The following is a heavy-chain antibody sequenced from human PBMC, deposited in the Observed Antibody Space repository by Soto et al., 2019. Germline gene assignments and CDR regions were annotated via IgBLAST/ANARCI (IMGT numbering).Heavy chain of an antibody. V-gene: IGHV1-3*01. CDR3: ARDSAAGTGAFDI. CDR2: INAGNGNT. J-gene: IGHJ3*02. Sequence: ASVKVSCKASGCTFTSYAMHWVRQAPGQRLEWMGWINAGNGNTKYSQKFQGRVTITRDTSASTAYMELSSLRSEDTAVYYCARDSAAGTGAFDIWGQGTMVTVSS. CDR1: GCTFTSYA. D-gene: IGHD6-13*01.